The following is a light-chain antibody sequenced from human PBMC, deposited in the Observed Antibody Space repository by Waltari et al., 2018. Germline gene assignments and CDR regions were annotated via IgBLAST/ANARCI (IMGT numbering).Light chain of an antibody. V-gene: IGKV3-11*01. CDR3: QQRRNWPLT. J-gene: IGKJ4*01. Sequence: SCRASQSIHIYLAWYQQKPGQAPRLLIYDTSNRATGISARFSGSGFGTDFTLTISSLEPEDFAVYYCQQRRNWPLTFGGGTKVEIK. CDR1: QSIHIY. CDR2: DTS.